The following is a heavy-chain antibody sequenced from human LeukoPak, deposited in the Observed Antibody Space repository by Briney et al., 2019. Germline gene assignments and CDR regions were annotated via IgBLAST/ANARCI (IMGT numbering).Heavy chain of an antibody. CDR3: ANLNSGYATDF. CDR2: ISDGAATT. CDR1: EFTFSTYP. V-gene: IGHV3-23*01. D-gene: IGHD5-12*01. J-gene: IGHJ4*02. Sequence: GGSLRLSCAASEFTFSTYPMSWVRQAPGKGLEWVSLISDGAATTYYADSVKGRFTISRDNSKNTLYLQVISLRAEDTAVYYCANLNSGYATDFWGQGTLVTVSS.